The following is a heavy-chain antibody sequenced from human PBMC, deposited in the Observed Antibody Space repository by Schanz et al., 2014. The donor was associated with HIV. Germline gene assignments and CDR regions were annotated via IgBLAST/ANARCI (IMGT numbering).Heavy chain of an antibody. CDR2: IRQDGGQT. D-gene: IGHD1-1*01. V-gene: IGHV3-7*04. CDR3: ATDGGLERAFGF. Sequence: PGGSLRLSCAASGFTFNTSWMTWVRQAPGKGLQWVANIRQDGGQTYYVDSVKGRFTISRDNTKNSLYLQMNSLRGEDTAVYYCATDGGLERAFGFWGQGTLVSVSS. CDR1: GFTFNTSW. J-gene: IGHJ4*02.